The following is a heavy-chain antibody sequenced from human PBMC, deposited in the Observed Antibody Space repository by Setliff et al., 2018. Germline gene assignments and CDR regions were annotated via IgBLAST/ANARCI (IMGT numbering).Heavy chain of an antibody. Sequence: SETLSLTCGFSGGSGSFSGYYWSWIRQPPGKGLEWIGEISPVGSTNYNPSLKSRVTMSVDTSKNRFSLNLTSVTAADTAVYYCATSGFCSAGSCYSFDDWGQGALVTVSS. V-gene: IGHV4-34*01. CDR2: ISPVGST. CDR3: ATSGFCSAGSCYSFDD. D-gene: IGHD2-15*01. CDR1: GGSGSFSGYY. J-gene: IGHJ4*02.